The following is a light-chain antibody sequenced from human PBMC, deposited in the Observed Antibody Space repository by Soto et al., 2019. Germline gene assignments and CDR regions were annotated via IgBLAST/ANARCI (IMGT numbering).Light chain of an antibody. J-gene: IGLJ3*02. CDR2: EVS. CDR1: SSDIGDYNY. Sequence: QSALTQPPSASGSPGQSVTISCTGTSSDIGDYNYVSWYQQHPGKAPKLMIYEVSKRPSGVPARFSGSKSGNTASLTVSGLQAEDEADYYCSSYAGSNNLVFGGGTKLTVL. V-gene: IGLV2-8*01. CDR3: SSYAGSNNLV.